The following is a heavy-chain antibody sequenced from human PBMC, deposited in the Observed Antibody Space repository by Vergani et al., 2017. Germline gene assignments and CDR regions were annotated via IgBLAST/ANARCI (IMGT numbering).Heavy chain of an antibody. Sequence: EVRLVQSGAVVKKSGESLKISCQISGYSFTNYWIGWVRQMPGKGLEWMGIIHPADSDTRYSPSFQGQVTISVDKSISTAYLQRSSLRASDSAMYYCARLYGRDSSGSKYFDYWGQGTLVTVSS. CDR3: ARLYGRDSSGSKYFDY. CDR2: IHPADSDT. J-gene: IGHJ4*02. V-gene: IGHV5-51*01. D-gene: IGHD3-22*01. CDR1: GYSFTNYW.